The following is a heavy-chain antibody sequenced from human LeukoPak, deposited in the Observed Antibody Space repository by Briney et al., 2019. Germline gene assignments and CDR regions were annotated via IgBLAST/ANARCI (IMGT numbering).Heavy chain of an antibody. CDR1: GFTFSSYA. D-gene: IGHD5-18*01. CDR3: AKTPIGPRGYSYGYDAFDI. V-gene: IGHV3-30*02. J-gene: IGHJ3*02. CDR2: IRYDGSNK. Sequence: GGSLRLSCAASGFTFSSYAMHWVRQAPGKGLEWVAFIRYDGSNKYYADSVKGRFTISRDNSKNTLYLQMNSLRAEDTAVYYCAKTPIGPRGYSYGYDAFDIWGQGTMVTVSS.